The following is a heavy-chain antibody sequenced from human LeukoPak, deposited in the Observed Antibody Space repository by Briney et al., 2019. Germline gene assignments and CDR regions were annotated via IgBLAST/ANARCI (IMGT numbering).Heavy chain of an antibody. CDR2: INHSGST. Sequence: RSSETLSLTCAVYGGSFSGYYWSWIRQPPGKGLEWIGEINHSGSTNYNPSLKSRVTISVDTSKNQFSLKLSSVTAADTAVYYCARVAYDSSGYYLVQEYYFDYWGQGTLVTVSS. CDR3: ARVAYDSSGYYLVQEYYFDY. J-gene: IGHJ4*02. D-gene: IGHD3-22*01. CDR1: GGSFSGYY. V-gene: IGHV4-34*01.